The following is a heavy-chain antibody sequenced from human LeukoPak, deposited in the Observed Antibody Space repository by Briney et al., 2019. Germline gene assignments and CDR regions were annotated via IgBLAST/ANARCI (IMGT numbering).Heavy chain of an antibody. J-gene: IGHJ5*02. CDR3: SRDRRTWFDP. CDR2: ISGSGRST. V-gene: IGHV3-23*01. CDR1: GFTFSSYA. Sequence: GGSLRLSCAASGFTFSSYAVSWVRQAPGKGLEWVSAISGSGRSTYYADSVKGRFTISRDNAKNTLYLQMNSLRAEDTALYYCSRDRRTWFDPWGQGTLVTVSS.